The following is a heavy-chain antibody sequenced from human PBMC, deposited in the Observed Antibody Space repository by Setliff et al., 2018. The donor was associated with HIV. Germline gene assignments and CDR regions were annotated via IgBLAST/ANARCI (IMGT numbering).Heavy chain of an antibody. CDR1: GGSISSHY. D-gene: IGHD6-19*01. J-gene: IGHJ5*02. V-gene: IGHV4-59*04. CDR3: ARPHSGRGGGAYFDP. Sequence: SETLSLTCTVSGGSISSHYWGRIRQAPGKGLEWIGNILDGRVTFFNPSLRGRVTISVDASKNQVSLNLRSVTAADSAVYHCARPHSGRGGGAYFDPWGQGILVTVSS. CDR2: ILDGRVT.